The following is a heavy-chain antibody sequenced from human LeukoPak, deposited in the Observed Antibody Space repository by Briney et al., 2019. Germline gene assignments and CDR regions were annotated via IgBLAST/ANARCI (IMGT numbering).Heavy chain of an antibody. CDR3: ARDPSSAYYYYGLDV. J-gene: IGHJ6*02. V-gene: IGHV3-48*02. CDR1: GFTFSSYS. Sequence: PGGSLRLSCAASGFTFSSYSMNWVRQAPGKGLEWVSYISSSSRTIYYADSVKGRFTISRDNAKNSLYLQMNSLRDEDTAVYFCARDPSSAYYYYGLDVWGQGTTVTVFS. D-gene: IGHD6-13*01. CDR2: ISSSSRTI.